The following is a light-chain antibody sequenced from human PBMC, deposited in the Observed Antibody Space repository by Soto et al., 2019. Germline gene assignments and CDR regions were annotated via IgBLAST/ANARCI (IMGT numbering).Light chain of an antibody. J-gene: IGKJ5*01. Sequence: DIQLTQSPSFLSASVGDRVTITCRASQDVSIYLAWYQQKPGKAPNLLIYAASTLQSGVPSRFSGSGSGTEFTLTITSLQPEDFATYYCQQLKSYPHLTFGQGTRLEIK. V-gene: IGKV1-9*01. CDR2: AAS. CDR1: QDVSIY. CDR3: QQLKSYPHLT.